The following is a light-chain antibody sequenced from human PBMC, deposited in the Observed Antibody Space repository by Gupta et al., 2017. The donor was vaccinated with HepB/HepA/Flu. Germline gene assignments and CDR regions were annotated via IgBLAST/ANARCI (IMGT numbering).Light chain of an antibody. Sequence: DIQMTQSPSSLSASVGDRVTITCRASQGIRNNLGWCQQKPGIAPKRLIYATSILLSGVPSRFSGSGSGTEFTLTITSLQPEDFATYYCLQYHSYPRTFGQGTKVEIK. V-gene: IGKV1-17*01. CDR2: ATS. CDR1: QGIRNN. J-gene: IGKJ1*01. CDR3: LQYHSYPRT.